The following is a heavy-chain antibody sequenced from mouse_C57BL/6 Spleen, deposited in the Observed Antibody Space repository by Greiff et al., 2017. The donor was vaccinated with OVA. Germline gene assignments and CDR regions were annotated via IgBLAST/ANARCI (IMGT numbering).Heavy chain of an antibody. CDR2: ISYDGSN. J-gene: IGHJ4*01. CDR3: AVTTVVAYYYAMDY. Sequence: EVKLQESGPGLVKPSQSLSLTCSVTGYSITSGYYWNWIRQFPGNKLEWMGYISYDGSNNYNPSLKNRISITRDTSKNQFFLKLNSVTTEDTATYYCAVTTVVAYYYAMDYWGQGTSVTVSS. V-gene: IGHV3-6*01. D-gene: IGHD1-1*01. CDR1: GYSITSGYY.